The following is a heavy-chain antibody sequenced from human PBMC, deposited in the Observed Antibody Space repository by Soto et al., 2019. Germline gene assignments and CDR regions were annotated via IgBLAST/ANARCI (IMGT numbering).Heavy chain of an antibody. Sequence: SWTLSLTGSGSGDSISNLDYFWAWIRQPPGQALEYIGYIYKSATTYYNPSFESRVAISVDTSKSQFSLNVTSVTAADTAVYFCARGRYCLTGRCFPNWFDSWGQGALVTVSS. CDR3: ARGRYCLTGRCFPNWFDS. D-gene: IGHD7-27*01. CDR2: IYKSATT. CDR1: GDSISNLDYF. V-gene: IGHV4-30-4*01. J-gene: IGHJ5*01.